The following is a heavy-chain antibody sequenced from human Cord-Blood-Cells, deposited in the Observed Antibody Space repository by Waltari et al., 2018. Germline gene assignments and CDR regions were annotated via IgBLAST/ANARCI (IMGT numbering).Heavy chain of an antibody. Sequence: EVQLVESGGGLVQPGGSLKLSCAASGFTFSGSAMHWVRQASGKGLEWVGRIRSKANSYATAYAASVKGRFTISRDDSKNTAYLQMNSLKTEDTAVYYCTTITIFGVAPDYWGQGTLVTVSS. CDR1: GFTFSGSA. D-gene: IGHD3-3*01. J-gene: IGHJ4*02. V-gene: IGHV3-73*02. CDR3: TTITIFGVAPDY. CDR2: IRSKANSYAT.